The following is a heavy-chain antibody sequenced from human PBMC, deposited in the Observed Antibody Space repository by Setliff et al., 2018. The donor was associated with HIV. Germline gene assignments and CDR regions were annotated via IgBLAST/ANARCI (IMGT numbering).Heavy chain of an antibody. CDR2: IDPDRGEA. J-gene: IGHJ4*02. CDR3: AWGTQLPIDS. Sequence: GPSVKVSCKVSGYTFPDYYMHWVQQAPGKGLEWMGLIDPDRGEAVYAEKFQGRVTITADTSIDTAYMELSSLRSEDTAMYYCAWGTQLPIDSWGQGTLVTVSS. D-gene: IGHD3-16*01. V-gene: IGHV1-69-2*01. CDR1: GYTFPDYY.